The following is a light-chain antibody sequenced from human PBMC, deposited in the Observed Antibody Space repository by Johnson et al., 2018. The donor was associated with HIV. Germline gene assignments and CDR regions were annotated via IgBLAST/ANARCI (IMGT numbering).Light chain of an antibody. V-gene: IGLV1-51*02. CDR2: ENN. CDR3: GTWDSSLRSWV. Sequence: QSVLTQPPSVSAAPGQKVTISCSGSSSNIGNNYVSWYQQLPGTAPKLLIYENNKRPSGIPDRFSGSKSGTSATLGITGLQTGDEADYCCGTWDSSLRSWVVGTGTKVTVL. CDR1: SSNIGNNY. J-gene: IGLJ1*01.